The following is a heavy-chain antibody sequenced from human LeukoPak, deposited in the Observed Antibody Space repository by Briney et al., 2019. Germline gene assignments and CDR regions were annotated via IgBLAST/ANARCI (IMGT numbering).Heavy chain of an antibody. D-gene: IGHD2-2*01. Sequence: PGGSLRLYCAASGFTFKSYAMSWVRQAPGKGLEWVSAIGSDGTAIQYADSVKGRFTISKDNPKNTLYLQMNSLRVEDTAVYYCAKPGLTVPGTRWFDSWGPGIPVTVSS. V-gene: IGHV3-23*01. CDR2: IGSDGTAI. CDR1: GFTFKSYA. CDR3: AKPGLTVPGTRWFDS. J-gene: IGHJ5*01.